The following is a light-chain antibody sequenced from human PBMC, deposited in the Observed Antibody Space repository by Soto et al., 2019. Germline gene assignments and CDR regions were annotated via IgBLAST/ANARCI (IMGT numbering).Light chain of an antibody. CDR2: SDN. V-gene: IGLV1-47*01. J-gene: IGLJ2*01. CDR3: AAWDDSLSAVV. CDR1: SSNIGSNY. Sequence: QSVLTQPPSASGTPGQRVTISCSGNSSNIGSNYVYWYQQLPGTAPKLLIYSDNQRPSGVPDQFSVSKSGASASLAISGLRSEDEAGYSCAAWDDSLSAVVFGGGTKLTVL.